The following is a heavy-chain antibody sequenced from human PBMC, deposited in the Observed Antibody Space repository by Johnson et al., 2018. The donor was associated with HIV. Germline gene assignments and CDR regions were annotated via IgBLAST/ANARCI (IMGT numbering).Heavy chain of an antibody. CDR3: ARDNLRQLDAFDI. CDR1: GFTFNSYA. J-gene: IGHJ3*02. V-gene: IGHV3-30-3*01. Sequence: QVQLVESGGGVVQPGRSLRLSCAASGFTFNSYAMHWVRQAPGKGLEWVAVISYDGSNKYYADSVKGRFTISRDNSKNTLYLQMNSLRAEDTAVYYCARDNLRQLDAFDIWGQGTMVTVSS. D-gene: IGHD3-16*01. CDR2: ISYDGSNK.